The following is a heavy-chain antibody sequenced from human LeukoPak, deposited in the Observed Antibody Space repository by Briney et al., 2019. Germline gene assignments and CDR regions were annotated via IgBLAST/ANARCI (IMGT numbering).Heavy chain of an antibody. CDR2: IRYDGRDK. J-gene: IGHJ4*02. CDR3: AKSNRPVIAMVVLDY. D-gene: IGHD2-21*01. CDR1: GFTLLIYG. V-gene: IGHV3-30*02. Sequence: GGSLRLSCAASGFTLLIYGIHWVRQAPGKGLEWVAFIRYDGRDKYYADSVKGRFTISGDNSKNTLYLQMNSLRAEDTAVYYCAKSNRPVIAMVVLDYWGQGTLVTVSS.